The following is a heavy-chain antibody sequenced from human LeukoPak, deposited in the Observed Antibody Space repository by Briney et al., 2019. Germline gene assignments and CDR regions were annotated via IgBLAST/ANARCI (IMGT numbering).Heavy chain of an antibody. V-gene: IGHV1-69*13. CDR2: IIPIFGTA. CDR3: ARPKNGHYYGSGSYHY. Sequence: SVKVSCKASGGIFSSYGISWVRQAPGQGLEWVGGIIPIFGTANYAQKFQGRVTITADESTSTAYMELSSLGSEDTAVYYCARPKNGHYYGSGSYHYWGQGTLVTVS. CDR1: GGIFSSYG. J-gene: IGHJ4*02. D-gene: IGHD3-10*01.